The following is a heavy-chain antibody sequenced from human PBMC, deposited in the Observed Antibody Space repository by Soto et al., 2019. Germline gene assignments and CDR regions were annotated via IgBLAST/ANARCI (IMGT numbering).Heavy chain of an antibody. CDR2: FIPVVGMA. D-gene: IGHD1-1*01. V-gene: IGHV1-69*04. J-gene: IGHJ6*02. CDR3: ANGHDNYSYYGMDV. CDR1: GGTLSSFA. Sequence: QVQLVQSASEVKKPGSSVKVSCKTSGGTLSSFAISWVRQAPGQGLEWVGTFIPVVGMAKYGQNFKGRVTITADQSTNTLFMELSSLTFEDTAIYFCANGHDNYSYYGMDVWGQGTTVTVSS.